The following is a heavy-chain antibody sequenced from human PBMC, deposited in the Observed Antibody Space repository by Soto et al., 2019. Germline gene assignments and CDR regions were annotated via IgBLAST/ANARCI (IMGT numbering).Heavy chain of an antibody. CDR3: ARSNWNLRSCVDY. Sequence: QLQLQDSGSGLVKPSQTLSLTCAVSGGSISSGDASWNWIRQPPGKGLEWLGYIFHSGSTYYNPSLKSRVTITVDRSKNQFSLELTSVTAADTAVYYCARSNWNLRSCVDYWGQGNLVTVSS. J-gene: IGHJ4*02. CDR1: GGSISSGDAS. V-gene: IGHV4-30-2*01. CDR2: IFHSGST. D-gene: IGHD1-1*01.